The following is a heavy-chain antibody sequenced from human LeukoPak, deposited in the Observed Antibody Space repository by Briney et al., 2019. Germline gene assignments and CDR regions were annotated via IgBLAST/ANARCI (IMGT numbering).Heavy chain of an antibody. CDR3: ARVNRRDGYKILSPRTLDY. V-gene: IGHV3-21*01. CDR1: GFTFSSYS. Sequence: GGSLRLSCAASGFTFSSYSMNWVRQAPGKGLEWVSSISSSSSYIYYADSVKGRFTISRDNAKNSLYLQMKSLRAEDTAVYYCARVNRRDGYKILSPRTLDYWGQGTLVTVSS. D-gene: IGHD5-24*01. J-gene: IGHJ4*02. CDR2: ISSSSSYI.